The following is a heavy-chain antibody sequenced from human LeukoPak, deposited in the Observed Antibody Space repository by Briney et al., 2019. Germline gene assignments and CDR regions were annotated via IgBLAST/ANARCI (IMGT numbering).Heavy chain of an antibody. CDR3: AKDRAAAANDGPWFDP. Sequence: PGGSLRLSCAASGFTFDDYAMHWVRQAPGKGLEWVSLISWDGGSTYYADSVKGRFTISRDNSKNSLYLQMNSLRAEDTALYYCAKDRAAAANDGPWFDPWGQGTLVTVSS. CDR2: ISWDGGST. CDR1: GFTFDDYA. V-gene: IGHV3-43D*03. J-gene: IGHJ5*02. D-gene: IGHD6-13*01.